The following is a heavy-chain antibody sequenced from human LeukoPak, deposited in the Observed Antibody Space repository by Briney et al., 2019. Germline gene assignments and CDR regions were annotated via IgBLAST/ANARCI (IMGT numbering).Heavy chain of an antibody. J-gene: IGHJ5*02. CDR1: GFTFSSYS. CDR2: ISSSSSTI. Sequence: GGSLRLSCAASGFTFSSYSINWVRQAPGKGLEWVSYISSSSSTIYYADSVKGRFTISRDNAKNSLYLQMNSLRAEDTAVYYCARDRGYCSGGSCRHNWFDPWGQGTLVTVSS. D-gene: IGHD2-15*01. CDR3: ARDRGYCSGGSCRHNWFDP. V-gene: IGHV3-48*01.